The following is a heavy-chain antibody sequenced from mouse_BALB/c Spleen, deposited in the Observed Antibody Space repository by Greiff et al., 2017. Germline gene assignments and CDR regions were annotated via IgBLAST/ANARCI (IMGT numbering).Heavy chain of an antibody. J-gene: IGHJ4*01. V-gene: IGHV1S81*02. CDR2: INPSNGGT. Sequence: QVQLKQPGAELVKPGASVKLSCKASGYTFTSYYMYWVKQRPGQGLEWIGGINPSNGGTNFNEKFKSKATLTVDKSSSTAYMQLSSLTSEDSAVYYCTREYYGLYAMDYWGQGTSVTVSS. CDR1: GYTFTSYY. D-gene: IGHD1-1*01. CDR3: TREYYGLYAMDY.